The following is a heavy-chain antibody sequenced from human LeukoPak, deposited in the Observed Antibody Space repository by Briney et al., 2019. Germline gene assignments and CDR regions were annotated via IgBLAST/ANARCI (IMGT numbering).Heavy chain of an antibody. Sequence: GGSLRLSCTAPGFTFGDYAMSWVRQAPGKGLEWVGFIRSKAYGGTTEYAASVKGRFTISRDDSKSIAYLQMNSLKTEDTAVYYCTRDRGTYYDFWSGYYPFDYWGQGTLVTVSS. CDR1: GFTFGDYA. D-gene: IGHD3-3*01. CDR3: TRDRGTYYDFWSGYYPFDY. J-gene: IGHJ4*02. V-gene: IGHV3-49*04. CDR2: IRSKAYGGTT.